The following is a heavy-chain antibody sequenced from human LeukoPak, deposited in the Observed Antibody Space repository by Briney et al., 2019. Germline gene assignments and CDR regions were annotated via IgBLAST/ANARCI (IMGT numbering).Heavy chain of an antibody. CDR1: GFTFSDYY. CDR2: ISSSGSTI. CDR3: ARARLRFLEWFPDAFDI. Sequence: GSLRLSCAASGFTFSDYYMSWIRQAPGKGLEWVSYISSSGSTIYYADSVKGRFTISRDNAKNSLYLQMNSLRAEDTAVYYCARARLRFLEWFPDAFDIWGQGTMVTVSS. V-gene: IGHV3-11*04. D-gene: IGHD3-3*01. J-gene: IGHJ3*02.